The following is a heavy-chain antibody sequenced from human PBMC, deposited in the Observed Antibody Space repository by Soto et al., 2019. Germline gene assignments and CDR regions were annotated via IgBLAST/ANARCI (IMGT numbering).Heavy chain of an antibody. D-gene: IGHD2-15*01. J-gene: IGHJ4*02. CDR2: IYYSGST. CDR1: GGSISSGGYY. Sequence: PSETLSLTCTVSGGSISSGGYYWSWIRQHPGKGLEWIGYIYYSGSTYYNPSLKSRVTISVDTSKNQFSLKLSSVTAADTAVYYCARDTPFYCSGGSCFDYWGQGTLVTVSS. V-gene: IGHV4-31*03. CDR3: ARDTPFYCSGGSCFDY.